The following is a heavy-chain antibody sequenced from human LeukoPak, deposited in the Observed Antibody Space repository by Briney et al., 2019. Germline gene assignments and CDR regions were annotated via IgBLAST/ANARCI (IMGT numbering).Heavy chain of an antibody. J-gene: IGHJ4*02. D-gene: IGHD3-22*01. Sequence: EASVKVSCKASGHTFTSYDISWVRQATGQGLEWMGWMNPNSGNTGYAQKFQGRVTMTRNTSISTAYMELSSLRSEDTAVYYCARGYYYDSSGYRPGFDYWGQGTLVTVSS. CDR2: MNPNSGNT. CDR3: ARGYYYDSSGYRPGFDY. V-gene: IGHV1-8*01. CDR1: GHTFTSYD.